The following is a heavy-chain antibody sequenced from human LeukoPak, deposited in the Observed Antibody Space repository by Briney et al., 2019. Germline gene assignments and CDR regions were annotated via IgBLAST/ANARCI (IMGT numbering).Heavy chain of an antibody. V-gene: IGHV3-21*01. CDR2: MRSISPYI. J-gene: IGHJ4*02. D-gene: IGHD5-12*01. CDR1: GFIFSSYA. CDR3: ARDVRWLRFVFDH. Sequence: PGGSLRLSCAASGFIFSSYAINWVRQAPGKGLEWVSSMRSISPYIYCADSLKGRFTISRDNSKKSLYVQMNSLRDEDTAVYYCARDVRWLRFVFDHWGQGIPVTVSS.